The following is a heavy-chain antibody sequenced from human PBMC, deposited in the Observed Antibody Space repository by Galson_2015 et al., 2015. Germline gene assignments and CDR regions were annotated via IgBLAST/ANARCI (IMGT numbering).Heavy chain of an antibody. J-gene: IGHJ3*02. D-gene: IGHD6-13*01. CDR2: ISGAGNA. V-gene: IGHV3-23*01. Sequence: SLRLSCAASGFTFSSYGISWVRQAPGKGLEWVSTISGAGNAFYTDSVRGRFTLSRDNSENTIFLQMNRLSGEDTAVYYCVKQRSYSNSRQDTFDTWGLGTMVIVSS. CDR1: GFTFSSYG. CDR3: VKQRSYSNSRQDTFDT.